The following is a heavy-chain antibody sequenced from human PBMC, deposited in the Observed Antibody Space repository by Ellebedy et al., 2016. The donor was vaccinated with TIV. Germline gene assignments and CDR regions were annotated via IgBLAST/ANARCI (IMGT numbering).Heavy chain of an antibody. D-gene: IGHD3-16*01. CDR1: GYTFTNYG. J-gene: IGHJ5*02. V-gene: IGHV1-18*04. CDR3: TRDWPYYDSGTVKGWFDA. CDR2: ISAHNGNT. Sequence: AASVKVSCKASGYTFTNYGITWVRQAPGQGLEWMGWISAHNGNTIYAQKFQGRVTMTTDTPTSTAYMEMRSLRSDDTAQFYCTRDWPYYDSGTVKGWFDAWGQGTLVTVSS.